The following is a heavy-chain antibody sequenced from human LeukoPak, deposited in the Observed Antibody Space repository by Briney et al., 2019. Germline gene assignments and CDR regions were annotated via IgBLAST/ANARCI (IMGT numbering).Heavy chain of an antibody. D-gene: IGHD6-19*01. CDR2: IFHRGST. J-gene: IGHJ3*01. CDR1: GGSISSDSYY. V-gene: IGHV4-39*07. Sequence: PSETLSLTCTVSGGSISSDSYYWGWNRQPPGKELEWIGNIFHRGSTYYNPSLKSRVTISVDTSKNQFSVKLTSVTAADTAVYYCARHIAVSYDAFDLWGRGTMVSVSS. CDR3: ARHIAVSYDAFDL.